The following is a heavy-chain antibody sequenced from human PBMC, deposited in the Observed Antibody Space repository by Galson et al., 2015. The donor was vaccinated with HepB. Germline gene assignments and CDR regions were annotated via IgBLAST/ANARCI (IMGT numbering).Heavy chain of an antibody. CDR3: AKERSQSYSDC. CDR1: GFTFSSSA. J-gene: IGHJ4*02. D-gene: IGHD3-10*01. CDR2: ISGDASRR. Sequence: SLRLSCAAYGFTFSSSAMSWVRQTPGKGLEWVTAISGDASRRYHADSVKGRFPISRDNSKNTLYLQMNSLRVEDTAIYYCAKERSQSYSDCWGQGALVTVSS. V-gene: IGHV3-23*01.